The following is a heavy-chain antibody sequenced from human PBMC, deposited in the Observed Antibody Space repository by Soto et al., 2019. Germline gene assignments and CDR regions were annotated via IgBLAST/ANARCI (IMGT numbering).Heavy chain of an antibody. Sequence: SQTLSLTCAISVYSVSSNSAAWNWIIQSPSRGLEWLGRTYYRSKWYNDYAVSVKSRITINPDTSKNQFSLQLNSVTPEDTAVYYCAIEKGAAPTHAFHIWGQATMVNVS. D-gene: IGHD6-6*01. CDR1: VYSVSSNSAA. J-gene: IGHJ3*02. V-gene: IGHV6-1*01. CDR2: TYYRSKWYN. CDR3: AIEKGAAPTHAFHI.